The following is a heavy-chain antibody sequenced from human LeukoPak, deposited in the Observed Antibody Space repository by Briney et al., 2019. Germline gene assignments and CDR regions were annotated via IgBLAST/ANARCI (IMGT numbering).Heavy chain of an antibody. D-gene: IGHD4-23*01. CDR2: IKSKRDGETT. V-gene: IGHV3-15*01. CDR3: TSLVGSPTY. CDR1: GFNFQYAW. Sequence: GGSLRLSCAGSGFNFQYAWMTWVRQAPGKGLEWVGRIKSKRDGETTDYAALVKSRFSISRDDSRNTVYLQMNSLRTEDTAVYYCTSLVGSPTYWGQGTLVAVSS. J-gene: IGHJ4*02.